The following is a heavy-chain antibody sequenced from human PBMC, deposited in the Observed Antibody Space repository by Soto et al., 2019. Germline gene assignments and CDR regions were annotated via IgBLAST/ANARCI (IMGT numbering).Heavy chain of an antibody. CDR2: IDNDGSAT. D-gene: IGHD1-1*01. J-gene: IGHJ4*02. CDR1: GFTFRRYV. Sequence: GSLRFSCVASGFTFRRYVMSWVRQAPGKGLEWVSRIDNDGSATTYADSVKGRFTISRDNAKNTLFLQMNTLRVDDTAVYYCARDNWNSYWGQGTLVTVSS. V-gene: IGHV3-74*01. CDR3: ARDNWNSY.